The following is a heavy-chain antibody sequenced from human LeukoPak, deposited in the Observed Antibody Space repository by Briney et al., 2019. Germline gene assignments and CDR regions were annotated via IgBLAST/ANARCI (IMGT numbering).Heavy chain of an antibody. J-gene: IGHJ3*02. Sequence: ASVKVSCKGSGYTFTGYYMHWVRQAPGQGLEWMGWINTNTGNPTYAQGFTGRFVFSLDTSVSTAYLQISSLKAEDTAVYYCARESGIWGYAFDIWGQGTMVTVSS. CDR2: INTNTGNP. D-gene: IGHD3-16*01. CDR1: GYTFTGYY. V-gene: IGHV7-4-1*02. CDR3: ARESGIWGYAFDI.